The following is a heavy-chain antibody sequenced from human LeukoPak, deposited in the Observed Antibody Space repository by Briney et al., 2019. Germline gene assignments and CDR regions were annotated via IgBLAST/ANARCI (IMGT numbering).Heavy chain of an antibody. J-gene: IGHJ3*02. V-gene: IGHV4-39*07. CDR2: IYYSGST. CDR1: GGSISSSSYY. Sequence: PSETLSLTCTVSGGSISSSSYYWGWIRQPPGKGLEWIGSIYYSGSTYYNPSLKSRVTISVDTSKNQFSLKLNSVTAADTAVYYCARRGGAAAIIYGAFDIWGQGTMVTVSS. CDR3: ARRGGAAAIIYGAFDI. D-gene: IGHD6-13*01.